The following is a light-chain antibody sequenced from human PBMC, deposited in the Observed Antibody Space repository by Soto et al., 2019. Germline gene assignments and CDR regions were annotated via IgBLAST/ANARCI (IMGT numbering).Light chain of an antibody. CDR2: GVS. CDR3: QQYSISST. Sequence: EFVLTQSPGTLSLSPGERATLSCRASQSVSSSYLAWYQHKPGQSPRLLIFGVSSRATDIPDRFSGSGSGTDFTLTINRLEPEDFAVYYCQQYSISSTFGQGTKVDIK. V-gene: IGKV3-20*01. J-gene: IGKJ1*01. CDR1: QSVSSSY.